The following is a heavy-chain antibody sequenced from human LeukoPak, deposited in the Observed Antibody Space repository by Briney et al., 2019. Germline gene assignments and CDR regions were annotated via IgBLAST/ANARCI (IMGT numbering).Heavy chain of an antibody. CDR3: ARRYSSGWYGVPDY. V-gene: IGHV4-59*12. D-gene: IGHD6-19*01. J-gene: IGHJ4*02. CDR2: IYSSGST. Sequence: ASETLSLTCTVSGGSISSYYWIWIRQPPGKGLECIGYIYSSGSTNYNPSLKSRVTISVDTSKNQFSLKLSSVTAADTAVYYCARRYSSGWYGVPDYWGQGTLVTVSS. CDR1: GGSISSYY.